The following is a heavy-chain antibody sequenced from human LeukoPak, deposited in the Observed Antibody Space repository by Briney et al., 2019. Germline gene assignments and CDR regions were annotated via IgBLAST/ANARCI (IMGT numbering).Heavy chain of an antibody. D-gene: IGHD3-9*01. J-gene: IGHJ4*02. V-gene: IGHV3-23*01. CDR1: GFTVNSNY. Sequence: PGGSLRLSCAASGFTVNSNYMSWVRQAPGKGLEWVSVISGSGGSTYYADSVKGRFTISRDNSKNTLYMQMNSLRAEDTAVYYCAKDISRCPHYWGQGTLVTVSS. CDR2: ISGSGGST. CDR3: AKDISRCPHY.